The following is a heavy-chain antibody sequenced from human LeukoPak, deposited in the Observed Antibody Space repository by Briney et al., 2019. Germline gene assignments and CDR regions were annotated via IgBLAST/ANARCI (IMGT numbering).Heavy chain of an antibody. Sequence: GGSLRLSCAASAFTFSSYAMSWVRQAPGKGLEWVSSVSGNGGSTYYADSVQGRFTISRDNAKNTLYLQMNSLRAEDMALYYCARVARGDYYYYYMDVWGKGTTVTVSS. J-gene: IGHJ6*03. V-gene: IGHV3-23*01. D-gene: IGHD3-10*01. CDR1: AFTFSSYA. CDR2: VSGNGGST. CDR3: ARVARGDYYYYYMDV.